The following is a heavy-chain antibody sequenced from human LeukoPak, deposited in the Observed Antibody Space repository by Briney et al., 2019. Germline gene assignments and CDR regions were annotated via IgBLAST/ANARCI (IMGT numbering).Heavy chain of an antibody. Sequence: ASVKVSCKASGYTFTSYGISWVRQAPGQGLEWMGWISAYNGNTSYAQKLQGRVTMTTDTSTSTAYMELRSLRSDDTAVYYCARDPPYYDILTGYSPLFDYWGQGTLVTVSS. CDR2: ISAYNGNT. V-gene: IGHV1-18*01. J-gene: IGHJ4*02. CDR1: GYTFTSYG. CDR3: ARDPPYYDILTGYSPLFDY. D-gene: IGHD3-9*01.